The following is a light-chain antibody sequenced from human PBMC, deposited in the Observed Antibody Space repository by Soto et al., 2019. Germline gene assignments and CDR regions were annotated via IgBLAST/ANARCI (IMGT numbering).Light chain of an antibody. CDR3: QQCNNWPYT. CDR2: GAS. Sequence: IVMTQSPATLSVSPGERATLSCRASQSVSSNLAWYQQKPGQAPRLLVYGASTRATGIPARFSGSGSGTEFTLAISSLQSEDFAVYYCQQCNNWPYTFGRGTKLEIK. J-gene: IGKJ2*01. V-gene: IGKV3-15*01. CDR1: QSVSSN.